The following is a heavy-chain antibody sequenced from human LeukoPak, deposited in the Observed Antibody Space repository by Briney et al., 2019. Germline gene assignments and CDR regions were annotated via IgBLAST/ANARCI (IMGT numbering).Heavy chain of an antibody. CDR1: GYTFTDYY. CDR3: ARAGWELQAGFDY. CDR2: INPNSGGT. Sequence: ASVKVSFKASGYTFTDYYMNWVRQAPGQGLEWIGWINPNSGGTKYAQKFQGRVTMTRDTSISTAYMELSRLRSDDTAVYYCARAGWELQAGFDYWGQGTLVTVSS. D-gene: IGHD1-26*01. J-gene: IGHJ4*02. V-gene: IGHV1-2*02.